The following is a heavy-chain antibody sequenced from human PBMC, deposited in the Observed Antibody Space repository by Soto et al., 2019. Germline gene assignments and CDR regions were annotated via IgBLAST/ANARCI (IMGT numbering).Heavy chain of an antibody. CDR2: IYYSGST. Sequence: QVQLQESGPGLVKPSQTLSLTCTVSGGSISSGGYYWSWIRQHPGKGLEWIGYIYYSGSTYYNPSLKSRVTISVDTSKNQFALKLSSVTAADTAVYYCARSVTDTARYFDLWGRGTLVTVSS. D-gene: IGHD5-18*01. V-gene: IGHV4-31*03. CDR1: GGSISSGGYY. CDR3: ARSVTDTARYFDL. J-gene: IGHJ2*01.